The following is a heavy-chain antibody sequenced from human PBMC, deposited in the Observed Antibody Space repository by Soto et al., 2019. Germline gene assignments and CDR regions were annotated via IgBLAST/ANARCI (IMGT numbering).Heavy chain of an antibody. D-gene: IGHD3-3*01. CDR3: ARDGGRYYAMDV. CDR2: IYHSGST. V-gene: IGHV4-38-2*02. J-gene: IGHJ6*02. CDR1: GYSISSGYY. Sequence: SETLSLICAVSGYSISSGYYWGWFRQPPGKGLEWIATIYHSGSTYYSPSLKSRVTISVDTSKNQFSLKLTSVTAADTAMYYCARDGGRYYAMDVWGQGTTVTVSS.